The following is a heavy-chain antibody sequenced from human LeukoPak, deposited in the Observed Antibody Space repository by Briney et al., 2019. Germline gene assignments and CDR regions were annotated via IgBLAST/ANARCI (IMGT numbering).Heavy chain of an antibody. J-gene: IGHJ4*02. CDR3: AKPEPYGTTWYGRVDC. CDR1: GFTFSSYA. D-gene: IGHD6-13*01. CDR2: ISNSGDRT. Sequence: GGSLRLSCAASGFTFSSYAMNWVRQAPGKGLEWVSTISNSGDRTYYADSVKGRFTISRDNSKDALYLQMNSLRDEDTAVYYCAKPEPYGTTWYGRVDCWGQGTLVTVSS. V-gene: IGHV3-23*01.